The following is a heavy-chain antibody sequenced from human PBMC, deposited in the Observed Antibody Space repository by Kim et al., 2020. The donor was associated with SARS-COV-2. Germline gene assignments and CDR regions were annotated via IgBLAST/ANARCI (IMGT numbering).Heavy chain of an antibody. V-gene: IGHV4-39*01. Sequence: SETLSLTCTVSGGSISSSSYYWGWIRQPPGKGLEWIGSIYYSGSTYYNPSLKSRVTISVDTSKNQFSLKLSSVTAADTAVYYCARQKRDYDFWSGDGSYAFDIWGRGTMVTVSS. CDR3: ARQKRDYDFWSGDGSYAFDI. D-gene: IGHD3-3*01. CDR1: GGSISSSSYY. CDR2: IYYSGST. J-gene: IGHJ3*02.